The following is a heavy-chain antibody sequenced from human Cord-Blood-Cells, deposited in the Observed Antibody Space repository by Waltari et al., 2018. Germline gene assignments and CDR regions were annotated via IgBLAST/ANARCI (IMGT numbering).Heavy chain of an antibody. Sequence: GSISSSSYYWGWIRQPPGKGLEWIGSIYYSGSTYYNPSLKSRVTISVDTSKNQFSLKLSSVTAADTAVYYCARLPWGDGYEGYWGQGTLVTVSS. CDR1: GSISSSSYY. V-gene: IGHV4-39*01. D-gene: IGHD5-12*01. J-gene: IGHJ4*02. CDR3: ARLPWGDGYEGY. CDR2: IYYSGST.